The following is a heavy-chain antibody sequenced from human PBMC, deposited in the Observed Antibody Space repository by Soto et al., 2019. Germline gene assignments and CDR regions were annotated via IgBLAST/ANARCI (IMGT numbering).Heavy chain of an antibody. CDR1: GFTFSSYA. J-gene: IGHJ3*01. CDR2: ISVGGGSI. V-gene: IGHV3-48*01. CDR3: VRDNRSDFDF. Sequence: EVQLVESGGGLVQPGGSLRVSCVASGFTFSSYALNWVRQAPGKGLEWVSYISVGGGSIFYADSVKGRFTISRGDATNSLYLQMNSLRAEDTAVYYCVRDNRSDFDFWGQGTMVTVSS.